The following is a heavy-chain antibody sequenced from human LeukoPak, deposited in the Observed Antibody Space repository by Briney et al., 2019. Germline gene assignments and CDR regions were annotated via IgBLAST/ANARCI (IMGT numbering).Heavy chain of an antibody. CDR2: ISSSGSTI. D-gene: IGHD4-17*01. CDR1: GFTFSSYS. V-gene: IGHV3-48*04. Sequence: GGSLRLSCAASGFTFSSYSMNWVRQAPGKGLEWVSYISSSGSTIYYADSVKGRFTISRDNAKNSLYLQMNSLRAEDTAVYYCAREDEVNYGDYESPLFVYWGQGTLVTVSS. J-gene: IGHJ4*02. CDR3: AREDEVNYGDYESPLFVY.